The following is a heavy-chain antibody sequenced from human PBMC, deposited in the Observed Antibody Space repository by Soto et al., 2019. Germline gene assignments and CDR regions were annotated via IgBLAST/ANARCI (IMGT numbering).Heavy chain of an antibody. D-gene: IGHD7-27*01. J-gene: IGHJ3*02. CDR2: ISGSGGST. CDR1: GFTFSSYA. CDR3: AKDESTTGDDAFDI. V-gene: IGHV3-23*01. Sequence: GGSLRLSCAASGFTFSSYAMSWVRQAPGKGLEWVSVISGSGGSTYYAASVKGRFIISRDNSKNTLYLQMNSQRAEDAAVYYCAKDESTTGDDAFDIWGQGTMVTVSS.